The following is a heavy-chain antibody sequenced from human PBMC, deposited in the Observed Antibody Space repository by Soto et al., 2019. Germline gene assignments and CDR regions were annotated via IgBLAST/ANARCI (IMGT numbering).Heavy chain of an antibody. CDR2: INAGNGNT. Sequence: ASVKVSCKASGYTFTSYAMHWVRQAPGQRLEWMGWINAGNGNTNYAQKLQGRVTMTTDTSTSTAYMELRSLRSDDTAVYYCAKSFFYDSSGYPTLFDYWGQGTLVTVSS. CDR3: AKSFFYDSSGYPTLFDY. D-gene: IGHD3-22*01. V-gene: IGHV1-3*01. J-gene: IGHJ4*02. CDR1: GYTFTSYA.